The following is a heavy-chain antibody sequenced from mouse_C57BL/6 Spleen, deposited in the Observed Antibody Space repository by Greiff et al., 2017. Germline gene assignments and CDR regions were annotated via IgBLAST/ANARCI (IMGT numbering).Heavy chain of an antibody. V-gene: IGHV5-4*03. Sequence: EVKVVESGGGLVKPGGSLKLSCAASGFTFSSYAMSWVRQTPEKRLEWVATISDGGSYTYYPDNVKGRFTISRDNAKNNLYLQMSHLKSEDTAMYYCARGAYDYDGEVFDYWGQGTTLTVSS. D-gene: IGHD2-4*01. CDR3: ARGAYDYDGEVFDY. J-gene: IGHJ2*01. CDR1: GFTFSSYA. CDR2: ISDGGSYT.